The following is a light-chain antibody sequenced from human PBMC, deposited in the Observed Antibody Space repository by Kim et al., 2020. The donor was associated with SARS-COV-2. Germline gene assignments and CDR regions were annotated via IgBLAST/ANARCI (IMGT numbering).Light chain of an antibody. Sequence: QSALTQPPSASGSPGQSVTISCTGTSSDVGAYIYVSWYQHHPGKAPKVMIYEVNNRPSGVPDRFSGSKSGNTASLTISRLQAEDEADYYCGSYASSNNLVFGGGAQLTVL. CDR2: EVN. CDR1: SSDVGAYIY. CDR3: GSYASSNNLV. J-gene: IGLJ3*02. V-gene: IGLV2-8*01.